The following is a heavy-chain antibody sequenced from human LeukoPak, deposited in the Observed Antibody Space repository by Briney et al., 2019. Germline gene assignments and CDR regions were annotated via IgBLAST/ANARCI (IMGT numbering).Heavy chain of an antibody. CDR1: GYTFTGYY. Sequence: ASVKVSCKASGYTFTGYYMHWVRQAPGQGLEWMGWISAYNGNTNYAQKLQGRVTMTTDTSTSTAYMELRSLRSDDTAVYYCARFYSSSWYEGGAFDIWGQGTMVTVSS. CDR3: ARFYSSSWYEGGAFDI. J-gene: IGHJ3*02. V-gene: IGHV1-18*04. D-gene: IGHD6-13*01. CDR2: ISAYNGNT.